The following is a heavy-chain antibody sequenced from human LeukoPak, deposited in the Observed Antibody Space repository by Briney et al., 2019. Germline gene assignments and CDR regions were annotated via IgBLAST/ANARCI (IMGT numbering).Heavy chain of an antibody. V-gene: IGHV1-46*01. CDR3: AREEGRY. J-gene: IGHJ4*02. CDR2: INPSGGST. CDR1: GYTFTSYY. Sequence: ASVKVSCKASGYTFTSYYMHWVRHAPRQGLEWMGIINPSGGSTSYAQKFQGRVTMTRDMSTSTVYMELSSLRSEYTAVYYCAREEGRYWGQGTLVTVSS.